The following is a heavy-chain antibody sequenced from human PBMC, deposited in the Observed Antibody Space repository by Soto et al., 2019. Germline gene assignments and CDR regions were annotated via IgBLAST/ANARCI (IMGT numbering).Heavy chain of an antibody. CDR2: IIPIFGTA. J-gene: IGHJ5*02. CDR3: AREGCSSTSCYGDWFDP. CDR1: GGTFSSYA. V-gene: IGHV1-69*13. D-gene: IGHD2-2*01. Sequence: SVKVSCKASGGTFSSYAISWVRQAPGQGLEWMGGIIPIFGTANYAQKFQGRVTITADESTSTAYMELSRLRSDDTAVYYCAREGCSSTSCYGDWFDPWGQGTLVTVSS.